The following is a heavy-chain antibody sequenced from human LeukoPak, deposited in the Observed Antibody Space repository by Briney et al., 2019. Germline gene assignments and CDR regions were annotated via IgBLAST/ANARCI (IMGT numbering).Heavy chain of an antibody. CDR2: ISWNSGSI. CDR1: GFTFDDYA. CDR3: AKDKGADYYGSGSYYRYGMDV. V-gene: IGHV3-9*01. J-gene: IGHJ6*02. D-gene: IGHD3-10*01. Sequence: GRSLRLSCAASGFTFDDYAMHWVRQAPGKGLEWVSGISWNSGSIGYADSVKGRFTISRDNAKNSLYLQMNSLRAEDTALYYCAKDKGADYYGSGSYYRYGMDVWGQGTTVTASS.